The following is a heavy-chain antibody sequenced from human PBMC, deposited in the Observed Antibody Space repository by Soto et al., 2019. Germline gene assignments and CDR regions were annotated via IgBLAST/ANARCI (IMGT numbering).Heavy chain of an antibody. V-gene: IGHV3-23*01. Sequence: GGSLRLSCAASGFMFSDFAMTWVRQVPGKGLEWVSSISFSANSPYYADDVKGRFGIPRDNSKNTLYLQMNSLRAEDTAVYYCAKDQFGYYDYIWGSYRPPLWGQGTLVTVSS. J-gene: IGHJ4*02. D-gene: IGHD3-16*02. CDR2: ISFSANSP. CDR1: GFMFSDFA. CDR3: AKDQFGYYDYIWGSYRPPL.